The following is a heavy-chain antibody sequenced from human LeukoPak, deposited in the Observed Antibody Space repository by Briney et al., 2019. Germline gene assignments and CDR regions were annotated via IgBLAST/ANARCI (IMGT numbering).Heavy chain of an antibody. CDR1: GYTFFTYG. V-gene: IGHV1-18*01. J-gene: IGHJ4*02. CDR2: ISTYNGNT. Sequence: ASVEVSCKASGYTFFTYGVTWGRQAPGQGLEWRGWISTYNGNTIAQKFQGRVTLTTDTSTSTAYMELRSLKSDDTAVYYCARQYGDNSGSLDHWGQGTPVTASS. CDR3: ARQYGDNSGSLDH. D-gene: IGHD4-23*01.